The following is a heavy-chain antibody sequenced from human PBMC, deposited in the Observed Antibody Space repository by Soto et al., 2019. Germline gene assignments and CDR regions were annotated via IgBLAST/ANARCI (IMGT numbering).Heavy chain of an antibody. D-gene: IGHD3-10*01. Sequence: PSETLPLTCTVAGGTISGYYWSWIRQPPGKGLAWIGYIYYSGSTNYNPSLKSRVTISVDTSKNQFSLKLSSVTAADTAVYYCAREVRGVVDAFDIWGQGTMVTVSS. V-gene: IGHV4-59*12. CDR2: IYYSGST. CDR3: AREVRGVVDAFDI. J-gene: IGHJ3*02. CDR1: GGTISGYY.